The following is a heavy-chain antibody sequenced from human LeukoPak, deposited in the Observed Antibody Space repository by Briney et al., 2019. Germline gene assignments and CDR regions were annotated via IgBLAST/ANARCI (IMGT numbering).Heavy chain of an antibody. V-gene: IGHV5-51*01. CDR1: GYSFTNYW. Sequence: GESLKISCKGSGYSFTNYWIGWVRQMPGKGLGWMGIIFPSDSDNRYSPSFQGQVTISADKSISTAYLQWSSLRASDTAMYYCARLGTFDYWGQGTLVTVSS. D-gene: IGHD3-16*01. J-gene: IGHJ4*02. CDR2: IFPSDSDN. CDR3: ARLGTFDY.